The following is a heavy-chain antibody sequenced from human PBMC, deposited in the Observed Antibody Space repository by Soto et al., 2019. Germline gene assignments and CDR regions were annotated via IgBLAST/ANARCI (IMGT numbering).Heavy chain of an antibody. CDR3: VRRGGYNYDY. CDR2: TRNKANSYTT. CDR1: GFTFSDHY. Sequence: EVQLVESGGGLVQPGGSLRLSCAASGFTFSDHYMDWVRQAPGKGLEWVGRTRNKANSYTTEYAASVKGRFTISRDDSKNSLYLQMNSLKTEDTAVYYCVRRGGYNYDYWGQGTLVTVSS. D-gene: IGHD5-12*01. V-gene: IGHV3-72*01. J-gene: IGHJ4*02.